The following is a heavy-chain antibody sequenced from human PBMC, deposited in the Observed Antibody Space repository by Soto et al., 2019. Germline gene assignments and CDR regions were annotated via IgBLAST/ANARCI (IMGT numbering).Heavy chain of an antibody. D-gene: IGHD5-12*01. Sequence: QVQLQESGPGLVKPSGTLSLTCAVSSDSITSSNWWSWVRQSPGKGLEWIGEVSHSGSTNYIPSLKSRVTISVDKSRNQFSLRLNSVTAADTAVYYCARNRYGGYDFDYWGQGTLVTVFS. CDR3: ARNRYGGYDFDY. CDR1: SDSITSSNW. CDR2: VSHSGST. V-gene: IGHV4-4*02. J-gene: IGHJ4*02.